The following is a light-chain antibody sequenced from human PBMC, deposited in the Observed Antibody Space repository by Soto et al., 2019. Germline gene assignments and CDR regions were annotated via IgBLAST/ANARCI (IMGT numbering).Light chain of an antibody. CDR3: CSFTSITTYV. CDR1: SXDVGAYNY. Sequence: QSVLTQPASVSGSLGQSITISCTGTSXDVGAYNYVSWYQQQPGKAPKLMISEVSNRPSGVSNRFSGSKSGNMASLIISGLQAEDEADYYCCSFTSITTYVFGTGTKVTVL. J-gene: IGLJ1*01. CDR2: EVS. V-gene: IGLV2-14*01.